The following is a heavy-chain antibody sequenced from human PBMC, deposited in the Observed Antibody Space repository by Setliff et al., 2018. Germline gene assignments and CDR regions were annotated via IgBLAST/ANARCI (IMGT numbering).Heavy chain of an antibody. CDR1: GDSISSRTYY. CDR2: IYTSWST. Sequence: SETLSLTCTVSGDSISSRTYYWSWIRQPAGKGLEWIGHIYTSWSTIYNPSLKSRLTISLDTSKKQFSLRLSSVTAADTAVYYCARGGGYSGSDYFPFDYWGPGTQVTVSS. CDR3: ARGGGYSGSDYFPFDY. D-gene: IGHD3-10*01. J-gene: IGHJ4*02. V-gene: IGHV4-61*09.